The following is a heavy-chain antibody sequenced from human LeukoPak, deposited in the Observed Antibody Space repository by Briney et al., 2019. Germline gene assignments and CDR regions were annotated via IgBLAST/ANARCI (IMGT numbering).Heavy chain of an antibody. J-gene: IGHJ2*01. Sequence: RASVRVSCKGSGYTFTSYGISWVRQAPGQGLEWMGWISAYNGNTNYAQKLQGRVTMTTDTSTSTAYMELRSLRSDDTAVYYCARVGGYYPSHWYFDLWGRGTLVTVSS. D-gene: IGHD3-22*01. CDR2: ISAYNGNT. CDR1: GYTFTSYG. V-gene: IGHV1-18*01. CDR3: ARVGGYYPSHWYFDL.